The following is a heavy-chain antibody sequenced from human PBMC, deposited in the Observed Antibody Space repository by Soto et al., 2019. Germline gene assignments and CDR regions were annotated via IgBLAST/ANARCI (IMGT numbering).Heavy chain of an antibody. CDR2: INHSGST. J-gene: IGHJ4*02. V-gene: IGHV4-34*01. CDR3: ARDQDYGGNSTIDH. Sequence: SETLSLTCAVYGGSFSGYYWSWIRQPPGKGLEWIGEINHSGSTNYNPSLKSRVTISVDTSKNQFSLKLSSVTAADTAVYYCARDQDYGGNSTIDHWGQGTLVTVSS. D-gene: IGHD4-17*01. CDR1: GGSFSGYY.